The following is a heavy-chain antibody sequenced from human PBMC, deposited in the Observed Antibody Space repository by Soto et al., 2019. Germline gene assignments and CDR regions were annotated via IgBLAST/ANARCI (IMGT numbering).Heavy chain of an antibody. Sequence: QVQLVQSGAEVKKPGSSVKVSCKASGGTFSSYIISWVRQAPGQGPEWMGGIIPLSGTADYAQKFQDRVTITADESTNTAYMELSSLRSEDTAIYDGAGAYACNKYYFDPWGQGTLVTVSS. CDR3: AGAYACNKYYFDP. J-gene: IGHJ5*02. D-gene: IGHD3-10*01. V-gene: IGHV1-69*01. CDR2: IIPLSGTA. CDR1: GGTFSSYI.